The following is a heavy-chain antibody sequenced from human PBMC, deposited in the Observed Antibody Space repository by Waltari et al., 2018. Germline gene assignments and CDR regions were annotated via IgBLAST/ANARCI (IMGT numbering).Heavy chain of an antibody. D-gene: IGHD2-15*01. CDR1: GYTLVGLS. J-gene: IGHJ6*03. V-gene: IGHV1-24*01. CDR3: ILTNRKIVLAGGSPFDYTYMDV. CDR2: LDREDGET. Sequence: QVQVEQSGAEVKSPGASGRVSCTVAGYTLVGLSIEWLREEPEKGHQWMGRLDREDGETTYAQHVQSRIKVTEDTSTNTAYMGLRTLVSDGPAVYICILTNRKIVLAGGSPFDYTYMDVWVRGTTVTDS.